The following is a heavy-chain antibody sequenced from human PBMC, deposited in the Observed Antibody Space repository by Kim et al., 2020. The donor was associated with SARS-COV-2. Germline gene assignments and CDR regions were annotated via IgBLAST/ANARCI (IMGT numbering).Heavy chain of an antibody. J-gene: IGHJ4*02. CDR3: ARHPDYYDSSGYYSEEFDY. V-gene: IGHV4-39*01. D-gene: IGHD3-22*01. Sequence: SRVTISVDTSKNQSSLKLSSVTAADTAVYYCARHPDYYDSSGYYSEEFDYWGQGTLVTVSS.